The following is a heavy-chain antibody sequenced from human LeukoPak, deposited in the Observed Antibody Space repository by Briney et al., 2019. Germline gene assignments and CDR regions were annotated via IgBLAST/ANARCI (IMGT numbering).Heavy chain of an antibody. CDR3: ASASNCSGGSCYSDFDY. CDR2: IWYDGSNK. V-gene: IGHV3-33*01. D-gene: IGHD2-15*01. CDR1: GFTFSSYG. J-gene: IGHJ4*02. Sequence: GGSLRLSCAASGFTFSSYGMHWVRQAPGKGLEWVAVIWYDGSNKYYADSVKGRFTISRDNSKNTLYLQMNSLRAEDTAVYYCASASNCSGGSCYSDFDYWGQGTLVTVSS.